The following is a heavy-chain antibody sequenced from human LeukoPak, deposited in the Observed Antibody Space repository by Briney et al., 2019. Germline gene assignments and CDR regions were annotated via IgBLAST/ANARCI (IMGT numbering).Heavy chain of an antibody. CDR2: MYYNGAT. V-gene: IGHV4-59*04. D-gene: IGHD3-10*01. CDR3: TREILTAIPSDSGDF. CDR1: GGSISSYY. J-gene: IGHJ4*02. Sequence: SETLSLTCTVSGGSISSYYWGWIRQPPGKGLEWIGTMYYNGATQYNPSLKSRVTMSLDTSQNQFSLKLSSVSAADTAVYYCTREILTAIPSDSGDFWGQGTLVTVSS.